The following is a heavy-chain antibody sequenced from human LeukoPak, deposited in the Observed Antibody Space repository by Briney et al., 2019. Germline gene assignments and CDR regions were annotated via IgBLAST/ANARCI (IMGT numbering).Heavy chain of an antibody. CDR1: GFTFSSYG. D-gene: IGHD2-15*01. V-gene: IGHV3-30*03. CDR2: ISYDGSNK. J-gene: IGHJ4*02. Sequence: GRSLRLSCAASGFTFSSYGMHWVRQAPGKGLEWVAVISYDGSNKYYADSVKGRFTISRDNAKNSLYLQMNSLRAEDTAVYYCARYCSGGSCYDGYWGQGTLVTVSS. CDR3: ARYCSGGSCYDGY.